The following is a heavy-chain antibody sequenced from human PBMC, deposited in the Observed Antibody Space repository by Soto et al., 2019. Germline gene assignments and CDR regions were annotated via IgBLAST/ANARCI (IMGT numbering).Heavy chain of an antibody. CDR1: GFTFSTYS. CDR2: ISSSSSTI. V-gene: IGHV3-48*01. Sequence: EVQLVESGGGLVQPWGSLILSCAASGFTFSTYSMNWVRQAPGKGLEWVSYISSSSSTIYYADSVKGRFTISRDNAKNSLYLQMNSLRAEDTAVYYCARHPVQLERRGQKQKFDYWGQGTLVTVSS. CDR3: ARHPVQLERRGQKQKFDY. D-gene: IGHD1-1*01. J-gene: IGHJ4*02.